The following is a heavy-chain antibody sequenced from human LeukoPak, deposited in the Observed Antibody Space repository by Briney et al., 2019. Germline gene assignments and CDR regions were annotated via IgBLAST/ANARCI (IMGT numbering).Heavy chain of an antibody. D-gene: IGHD3-16*01. J-gene: IGHJ6*02. Sequence: ASVTVSCKASGYTFTGYYMHWVRQAPGQGLEWMGWINPNSGGTNYAQKFQGWVTMTRDTSISTAYMELSRLRSDDTAVYYCARVLMPSYGMDVWGQGTTVTVSS. CDR2: INPNSGGT. V-gene: IGHV1-2*04. CDR1: GYTFTGYY. CDR3: ARVLMPSYGMDV.